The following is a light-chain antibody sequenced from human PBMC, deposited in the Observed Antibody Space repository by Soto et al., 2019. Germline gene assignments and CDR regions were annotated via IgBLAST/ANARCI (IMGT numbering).Light chain of an antibody. CDR1: QSIGSW. CDR2: DAS. CDR3: QQYESHFRT. Sequence: DIQMTQSPSTLSASVGDRVTITCRVSQSIGSWLAWYQQKPGKAPMLLIYDASKLESGVPPRFSGSGSGTEFTLAINGLQPDDFATYYCQQYESHFRTFGQGTKLEIK. J-gene: IGKJ2*01. V-gene: IGKV1-5*01.